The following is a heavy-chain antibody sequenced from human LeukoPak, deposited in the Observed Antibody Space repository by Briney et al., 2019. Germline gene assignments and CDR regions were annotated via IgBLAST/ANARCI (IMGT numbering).Heavy chain of an antibody. Sequence: PGGSLRLSCAGSGFTFRSYNMHWVRQAPGKGLEWVSTISSSGDNIFYADSVKGRFAISRDNAKNSLYLQMNSLRAEDTAVYYCARSTAVVTPVPAEYFQYWGQGTLVTVSS. CDR2: ISSSGDNI. CDR3: ARSTAVVTPVPAEYFQY. J-gene: IGHJ1*01. V-gene: IGHV3-21*01. D-gene: IGHD4-23*01. CDR1: GFTFRSYN.